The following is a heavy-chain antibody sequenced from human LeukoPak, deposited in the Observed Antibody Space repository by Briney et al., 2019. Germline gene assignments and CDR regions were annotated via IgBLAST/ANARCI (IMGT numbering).Heavy chain of an antibody. Sequence: GGSLRLSCAASGFEFHIYAMSWVRQAPGKGLEWVSGTNDNGDNTNHADSVKGRFTISRDNSKNTLYLQMNSLRADDTAIYYCAKGAMYSSSRGASYFDYWGQGTLVTVSS. D-gene: IGHD6-6*01. CDR2: TNDNGDNT. J-gene: IGHJ4*02. V-gene: IGHV3-23*01. CDR3: AKGAMYSSSRGASYFDY. CDR1: GFEFHIYA.